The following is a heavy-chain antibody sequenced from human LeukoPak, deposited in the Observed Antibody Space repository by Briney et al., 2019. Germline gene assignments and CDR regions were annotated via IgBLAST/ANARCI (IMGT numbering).Heavy chain of an antibody. D-gene: IGHD6-19*01. CDR3: ARGGGSGWTDY. CDR1: GGSISSSSYY. J-gene: IGHJ4*02. V-gene: IGHV4-39*07. Sequence: SETLPLTCAVSGGSISSSSYYWGWIRQPPGKGLEWIGSIYYSGSTYYNPSLKSRVTISVDTSKNQFSLKLSSVTAADTAVYYCARGGGSGWTDYWGQGTLVTVSS. CDR2: IYYSGST.